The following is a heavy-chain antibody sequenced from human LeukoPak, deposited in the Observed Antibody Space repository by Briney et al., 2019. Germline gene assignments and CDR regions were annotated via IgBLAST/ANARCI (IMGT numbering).Heavy chain of an antibody. J-gene: IGHJ4*02. D-gene: IGHD1-20*01. V-gene: IGHV3-30*03. CDR2: ISYDGSNK. CDR1: GFTFSSYG. Sequence: GGSLRLSCAASGFTFSSYGMHWVRQAPGKGLEWVAVISYDGSNKYYADSVKGRFTISRDNSKNTLYLQMNSLRAEDTAVYYCARDNWTYDYWGQGTLVTVSS. CDR3: ARDNWTYDY.